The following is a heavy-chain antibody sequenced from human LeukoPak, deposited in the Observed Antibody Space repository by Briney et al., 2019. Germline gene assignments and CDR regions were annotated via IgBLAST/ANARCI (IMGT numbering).Heavy chain of an antibody. CDR1: GFTFSTYG. CDR2: IRYDASNK. J-gene: IGHJ4*02. V-gene: IGHV3-30*02. Sequence: PGGSLRLSCAASGFTFSTYGMHWVRQAPGKGLEWVAFIRYDASNKYYADSVKGRFSISRDNSKNTLYLQMNSLTAEDTAVYFCAREDPLFIIMIVATPTAFDYWGQGALVTVSS. D-gene: IGHD3-22*01. CDR3: AREDPLFIIMIVATPTAFDY.